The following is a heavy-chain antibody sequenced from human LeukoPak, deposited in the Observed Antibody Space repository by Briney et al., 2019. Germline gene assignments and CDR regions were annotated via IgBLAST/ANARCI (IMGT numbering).Heavy chain of an antibody. D-gene: IGHD6-6*01. CDR1: GGSTSTSTSY. Sequence: SETLSLTCSVSGGSTSTSTSYWGWIRQPPGKGLEWIGSIDYSGSTYKNPSLKSRVTISMDTSKSQFSLKVTSLTAADSAVYYCARESSSSRYFMDVWGRGTTVTVSS. CDR3: ARESSSSRYFMDV. CDR2: IDYSGST. J-gene: IGHJ6*03. V-gene: IGHV4-39*07.